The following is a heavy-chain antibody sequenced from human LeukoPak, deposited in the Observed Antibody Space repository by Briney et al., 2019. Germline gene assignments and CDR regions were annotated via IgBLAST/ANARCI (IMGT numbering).Heavy chain of an antibody. D-gene: IGHD4-17*01. Sequence: PGGSLRLSCAASGFTFSTSWMHWVRQAPGKGLVWVSRINADGSSTAYADSVKGRFTISRDNTKNTLYLQMNSLRAEDTAVYYCASGAGDYGYYWGQGTLVTVSS. CDR2: INADGSST. CDR3: ASGAGDYGYY. J-gene: IGHJ4*02. CDR1: GFTFSTSW. V-gene: IGHV3-74*01.